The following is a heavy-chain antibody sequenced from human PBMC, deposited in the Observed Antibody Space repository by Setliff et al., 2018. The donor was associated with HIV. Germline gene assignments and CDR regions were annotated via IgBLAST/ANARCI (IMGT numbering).Heavy chain of an antibody. J-gene: IGHJ1*01. D-gene: IGHD3-10*01. CDR1: GGSISSGYY. CDR3: ARQSVRGGYYYGSGSYYREYFQQ. Sequence: SETLSLTCTVSGGSISSGYYWGWIRQPPGKGLEWIGSIYYSGSTYYNPPLKSRVTISVDTSKKQFSLKLSSVTAADTAVYYCARQSVRGGYYYGSGSYYREYFQQWGQGTLVTVSS. V-gene: IGHV4-38-2*02. CDR2: IYYSGST.